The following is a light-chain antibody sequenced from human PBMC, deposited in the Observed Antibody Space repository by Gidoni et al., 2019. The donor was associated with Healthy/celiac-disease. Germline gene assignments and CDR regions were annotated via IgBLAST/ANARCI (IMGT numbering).Light chain of an antibody. J-gene: IGLJ2*01. CDR2: QDS. V-gene: IGLV3-1*01. CDR3: QAWDSSTIVV. CDR1: KLGDKY. Sequence: SYELTQPPSVSVSPGQTASITCSGDKLGDKYACWYQQKPGQSPGLVSYQDSKRPSGIPERFSGSNTGNTATLTISGTQAMDEADYYCQAWDSSTIVVFGGGTKLTVL.